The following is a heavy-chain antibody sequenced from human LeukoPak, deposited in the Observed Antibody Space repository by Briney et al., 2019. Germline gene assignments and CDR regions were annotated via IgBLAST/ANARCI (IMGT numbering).Heavy chain of an antibody. J-gene: IGHJ4*02. CDR1: GFTFSSYW. CDR3: AREWGYSYGSPGDY. V-gene: IGHV3-7*01. CDR2: IKQDGSEK. D-gene: IGHD5-18*01. Sequence: GGSLRLSCAASGFTFSSYWMSWVRQAPGKGLEWVANIKQDGSEKYYVDSVKGRFTISRDNAKNSLYLQMNSLRDEDTAVYYCAREWGYSYGSPGDYWGQGTPVTVSS.